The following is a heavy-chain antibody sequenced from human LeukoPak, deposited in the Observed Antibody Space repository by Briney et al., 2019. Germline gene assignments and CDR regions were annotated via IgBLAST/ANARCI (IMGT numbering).Heavy chain of an antibody. CDR3: ARDWVHPYYYDSSGYNPFDY. D-gene: IGHD3-22*01. V-gene: IGHV1-46*01. Sequence: ASVKVSCKASGYTFTSYDINWVRQAPGQGLEWMGIINPSGGSTSYAQKFQGRVTMTRDTSTSTVYMELSSLRSEDTAVYYCARDWVHPYYYDSSGYNPFDYWGQGTLVTVSS. J-gene: IGHJ4*02. CDR2: INPSGGST. CDR1: GYTFTSYD.